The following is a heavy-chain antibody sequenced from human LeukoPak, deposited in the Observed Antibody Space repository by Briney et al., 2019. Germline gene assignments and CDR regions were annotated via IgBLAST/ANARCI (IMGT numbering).Heavy chain of an antibody. CDR2: ISRSGSTI. Sequence: KTGGSQRLSCAASGFTFSDYYMTWIRQAPGKGLGWVSYISRSGSTIYYADSVKGRFTISRDNTKNSLYLQMNSLRAEDTAVYYCARAGYCGTTTCSYGWFDPWGQGTLVTVSS. J-gene: IGHJ5*02. V-gene: IGHV3-11*01. CDR3: ARAGYCGTTTCSYGWFDP. D-gene: IGHD2-2*01. CDR1: GFTFSDYY.